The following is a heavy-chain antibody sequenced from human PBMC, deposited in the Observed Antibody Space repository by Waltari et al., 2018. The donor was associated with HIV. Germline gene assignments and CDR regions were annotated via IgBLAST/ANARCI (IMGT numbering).Heavy chain of an antibody. J-gene: IGHJ4*02. CDR3: AKVGLSGRWLLRRPFYFDY. CDR1: GSTFSSYD. V-gene: IGHV3-23*01. CDR2: ISGSGGDT. Sequence: LLESGGNLGQPGGALTLSCAASGSTFSSYDVTWVRQAPGKGMEWVSGISGSGGDTLFADSVKGRFTISRDASTVYLSMNRLTAEDTAVYYCAKVGLSGRWLLRRPFYFDYWGQGILVTVSS. D-gene: IGHD3-10*01.